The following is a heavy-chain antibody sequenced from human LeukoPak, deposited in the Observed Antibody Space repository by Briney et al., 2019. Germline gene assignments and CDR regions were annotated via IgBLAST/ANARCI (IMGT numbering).Heavy chain of an antibody. Sequence: GSSVNVSCKASGGTFSSYAISWVRQAPGQGLEWMGGIIPILGIANYAQKFQGRVTITADKSTSTAYMELSSLRSEDTAVYYCARDLSWSGYPSGPDVWGQGTTVTVSS. D-gene: IGHD3-3*01. CDR1: GGTFSSYA. V-gene: IGHV1-69*04. J-gene: IGHJ6*02. CDR3: ARDLSWSGYPSGPDV. CDR2: IIPILGIA.